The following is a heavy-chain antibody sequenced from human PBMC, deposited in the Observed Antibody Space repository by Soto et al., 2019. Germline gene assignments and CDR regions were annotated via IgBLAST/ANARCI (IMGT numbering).Heavy chain of an antibody. D-gene: IGHD2-2*01. J-gene: IGHJ6*02. Sequence: GESLKISCKGSGYSFTSYWIGWVRQMPGKGLEWMGIIYPGDSDTRYSPSFQGQVTISADKSISTAYLQWSSLKASDTAMYYCERSAVVVVTDALQDYGMDVWGPGTTATVSS. CDR1: GYSFTSYW. V-gene: IGHV5-51*01. CDR3: ERSAVVVVTDALQDYGMDV. CDR2: IYPGDSDT.